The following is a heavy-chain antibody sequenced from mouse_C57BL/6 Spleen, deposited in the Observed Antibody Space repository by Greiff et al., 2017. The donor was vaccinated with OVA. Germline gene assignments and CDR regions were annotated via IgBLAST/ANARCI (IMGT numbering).Heavy chain of an antibody. CDR3: ASHDYEAWYVDV. Sequence: EVQLVESGGGLVQPGGSLSLSCAASGFTFTDYYMSWVRQPPGKALEWLGFIRNKANGYTTEYSASVKGRFTISRDNSQSILYLQMNALRAEDSATYYCASHDYEAWYVDVWGTGTTVTVSS. CDR2: IRNKANGYTT. D-gene: IGHD2-4*01. J-gene: IGHJ1*03. CDR1: GFTFTDYY. V-gene: IGHV7-3*01.